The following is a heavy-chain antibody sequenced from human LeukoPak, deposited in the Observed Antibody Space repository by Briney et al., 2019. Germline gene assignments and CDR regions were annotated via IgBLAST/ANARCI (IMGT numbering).Heavy chain of an antibody. V-gene: IGHV1-46*01. D-gene: IGHD2-2*01. Sequence: ASVKVSCKASGYTFTKYYIHWVRQAPGQGLQWMGVINSSGGGTTYAQKFQGRVSMTRDTSTSTAYKELSRLRSDDTAVYYCASSTSPLGVFDLWGRGTLVTVSS. CDR2: INSSGGGT. CDR1: GYTFTKYY. J-gene: IGHJ2*01. CDR3: ASSTSPLGVFDL.